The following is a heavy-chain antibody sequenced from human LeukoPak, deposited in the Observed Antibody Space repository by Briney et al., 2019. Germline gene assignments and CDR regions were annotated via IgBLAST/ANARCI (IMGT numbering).Heavy chain of an antibody. J-gene: IGHJ4*02. V-gene: IGHV4-39*01. CDR1: GGSISSSSYY. Sequence: SETLSLTCTVSGGSISSSSYYWGWIRQPPGKGLEWIGSVYSTGSTYYNPSLKSRVTISVDTSKNQFSLKLNSVTAADTAVYYCATGGAAAGIAYWGQGTLVTVSS. D-gene: IGHD6-13*01. CDR3: ATGGAAAGIAY. CDR2: VYSTGST.